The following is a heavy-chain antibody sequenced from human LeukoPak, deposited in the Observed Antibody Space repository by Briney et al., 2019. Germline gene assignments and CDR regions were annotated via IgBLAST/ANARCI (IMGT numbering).Heavy chain of an antibody. CDR1: GGTFSNYG. J-gene: IGHJ4*02. D-gene: IGHD5-18*01. Sequence: SVKVSCKTSGGTFSNYGITWVRQAPGQGLEWMGGIIPLFGTTGYSQNFQGRVTITADKSTSTVYMEIRNLRSEDTAVYYCATDRDTAWDFDYWGQGTLVTVSS. CDR3: ATDRDTAWDFDY. CDR2: IIPLFGTT. V-gene: IGHV1-69*06.